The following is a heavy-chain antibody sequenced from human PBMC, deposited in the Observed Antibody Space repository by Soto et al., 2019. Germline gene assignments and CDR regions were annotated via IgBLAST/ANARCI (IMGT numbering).Heavy chain of an antibody. CDR3: ARGGSDNYCSGGSCYSDWFDP. J-gene: IGHJ5*02. CDR2: IYYSGST. CDR1: GGSISSYY. D-gene: IGHD2-15*01. V-gene: IGHV4-59*01. Sequence: SETLSLTCTVSGGSISSYYWSWIRQPPGKGLEWIGYIYYSGSTNYNPSLKSRVTISVDTSKNQFSLKLSSVTAADTAVYYCARGGSDNYCSGGSCYSDWFDPWGQGTLVTVSS.